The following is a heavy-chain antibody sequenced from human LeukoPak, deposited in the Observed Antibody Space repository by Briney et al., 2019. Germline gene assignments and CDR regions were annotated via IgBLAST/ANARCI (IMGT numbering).Heavy chain of an antibody. CDR2: IYYSGST. J-gene: IGHJ3*02. CDR1: GGSISSSSYY. CDR3: ARQGILYAFDI. D-gene: IGHD6-13*01. Sequence: SETLSLTCTVSGGSISSSSYYWGWIRQPPGKGLEWIGSIYYSGSTYYNPSLKSRVTISVDTSKNQFSLKLSSVTAADTAVYYCARQGILYAFDIWGQGIMVTVSS. V-gene: IGHV4-39*07.